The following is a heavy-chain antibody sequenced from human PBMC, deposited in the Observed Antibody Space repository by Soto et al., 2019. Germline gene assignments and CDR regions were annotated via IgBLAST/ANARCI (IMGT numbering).Heavy chain of an antibody. V-gene: IGHV2-5*02. CDR3: AHQVAFHGVYDTTGPRFSSFDY. CDR1: GFSLSTSGVG. CDR2: IYWDDDK. D-gene: IGHD2-8*01. Sequence: SGPTLVNPTQTLTLTFTFSGFSLSTSGVGVGWIRQPPGKALEWLALIYWDDDKRYSPSLKSRLTITKDTSKNQVVLTMTNMDPVDTATYYCAHQVAFHGVYDTTGPRFSSFDYWGQGTLVTVSS. J-gene: IGHJ4*02.